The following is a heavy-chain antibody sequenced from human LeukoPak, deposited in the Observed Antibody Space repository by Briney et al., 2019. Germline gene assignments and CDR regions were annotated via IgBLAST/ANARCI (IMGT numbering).Heavy chain of an antibody. J-gene: IGHJ4*02. CDR2: IIPILGIA. Sequence: SVKVSCKASGGTFSSYAISWVRQAPGQGLEWMGRIIPILGIANYAQKFQGRVTITADKSTSTAYMELSSLRSEDTAVYYCARGLEMATIADYFDYWGQGTLVTVSS. CDR1: GGTFSSYA. D-gene: IGHD5-24*01. V-gene: IGHV1-69*04. CDR3: ARGLEMATIADYFDY.